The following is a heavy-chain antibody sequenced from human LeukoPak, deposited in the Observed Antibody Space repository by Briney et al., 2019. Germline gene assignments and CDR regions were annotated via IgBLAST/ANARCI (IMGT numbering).Heavy chain of an antibody. J-gene: IGHJ4*02. CDR3: AKTRSYSGDY. V-gene: IGHV3-30*18. CDR2: ISYDGSNK. Sequence: GGSLRLSCAASGFTFSSYGMHWVRQAPGKGLEWVAVISYDGSNKYYADSVKGRFTISRDNSKNTLYLQMNSLRAEDTAVYYCAKTRSYSGDYWGQGTLVTVSS. CDR1: GFTFSSYG. D-gene: IGHD1-26*01.